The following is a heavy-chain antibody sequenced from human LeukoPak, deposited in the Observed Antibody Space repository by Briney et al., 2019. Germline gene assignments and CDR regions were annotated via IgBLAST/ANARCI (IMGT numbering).Heavy chain of an antibody. J-gene: IGHJ6*03. D-gene: IGHD6-13*01. Sequence: GESLKISCKGSGYRFTNYWIGWVHQMPGKGMEWMGIIYPGDSETRYSPSFQGQVTISADKSISTAYLQWSSLKASDTAMYYCARQGAAGKYYYYYMDVWGKGTTVTVSS. CDR3: ARQGAAGKYYYYYMDV. CDR2: IYPGDSET. V-gene: IGHV5-51*07. CDR1: GYRFTNYW.